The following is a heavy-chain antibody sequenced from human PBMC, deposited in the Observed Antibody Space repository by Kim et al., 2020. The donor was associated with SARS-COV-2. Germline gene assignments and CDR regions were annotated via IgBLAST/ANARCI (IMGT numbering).Heavy chain of an antibody. J-gene: IGHJ3*02. Sequence: GGSLRLSCAASGFTFSSYGMHWVRQAPGKGLEWVAVIWYDGSNKYYADSVKGRFTISRDNSKNTLYLQMNSLRAEDTAVYYCASSSEGPYATALDAFDIWGQGTMVTVSS. V-gene: IGHV3-33*01. CDR3: ASSSEGPYATALDAFDI. CDR1: GFTFSSYG. CDR2: IWYDGSNK. D-gene: IGHD2-8*01.